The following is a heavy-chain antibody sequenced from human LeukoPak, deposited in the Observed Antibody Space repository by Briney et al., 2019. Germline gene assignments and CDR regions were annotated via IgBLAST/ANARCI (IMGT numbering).Heavy chain of an antibody. CDR2: ISSSGSTI. D-gene: IGHD2-2*01. CDR1: GFTFSDYY. V-gene: IGHV3-11*01. J-gene: IGHJ6*02. Sequence: PGGSLRLSCAASGFTFSDYYMSWIRQAPGKGLEWVSYISSSGSTIYYADSVKGRFTISRDNAKNSLYLQMNSLRAEDTAVYYCAREVVPAAIGSSGMDDWGQGTTVTVSS. CDR3: AREVVPAAIGSSGMDD.